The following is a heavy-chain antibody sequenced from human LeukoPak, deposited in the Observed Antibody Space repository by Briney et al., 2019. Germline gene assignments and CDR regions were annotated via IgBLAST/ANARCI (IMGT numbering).Heavy chain of an antibody. CDR2: ISYDGSNK. Sequence: GGSLRLSCAASGFTFSSYAMHWVRQAPGKGLEWVAVISYDGSNKYYADSVKGRFTISRDNSKNTLYLQMNSLRAEDTAVYYCASGTVTTPFDYWGQGTLVTVSS. V-gene: IGHV3-30-3*01. D-gene: IGHD4-17*01. J-gene: IGHJ4*02. CDR1: GFTFSSYA. CDR3: ASGTVTTPFDY.